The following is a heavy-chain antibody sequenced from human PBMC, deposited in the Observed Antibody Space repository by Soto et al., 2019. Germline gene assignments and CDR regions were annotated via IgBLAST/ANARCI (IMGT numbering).Heavy chain of an antibody. Sequence: SETLSLTCAFYGGSFSGYYWSWIRQPPGKGPEWIGEINHSGSSNYNPSLKSRFTISVDTSKNQFSLKLSSVTAADTAVYYCARARGYCSGGSCRFFDYWGQETLVTVSS. D-gene: IGHD2-15*01. J-gene: IGHJ4*02. CDR1: GGSFSGYY. V-gene: IGHV4-34*01. CDR3: ARARGYCSGGSCRFFDY. CDR2: INHSGSS.